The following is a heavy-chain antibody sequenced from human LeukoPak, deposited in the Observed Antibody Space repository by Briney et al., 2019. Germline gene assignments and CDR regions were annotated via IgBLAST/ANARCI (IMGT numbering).Heavy chain of an antibody. D-gene: IGHD5-18*01. V-gene: IGHV3-30*02. CDR3: AKTSGGYSYGYLDC. CDR2: IRYDGSNK. CDR1: GFTFSSYG. J-gene: IGHJ4*02. Sequence: GGSLRLSCAASGFTFSSYGMHWVRQAPGKGLEWVAFIRYDGSNKNYADPVKGRFTISRDNSKNTLYLQMNSLRAEDTAMYYCAKTSGGYSYGYLDCWGQGTLVTVSS.